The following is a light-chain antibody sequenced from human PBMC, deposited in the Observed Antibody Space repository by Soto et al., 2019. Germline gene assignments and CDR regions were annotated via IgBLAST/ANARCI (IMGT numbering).Light chain of an antibody. J-gene: IGLJ1*01. CDR3: QSSDSSLSGSRV. CDR1: SSNIGAGYH. CDR2: GNS. V-gene: IGLV1-40*01. Sequence: QSVLTQPPSVSGAPGQRVTISCTGSSSNIGAGYHVHWYQQLPGTAPKLLIYGNSNRPSGVPDRFSGSRSGTSASLAITGLQAEDEAYYYCQSSDSSLSGSRVFGTGTKLTVL.